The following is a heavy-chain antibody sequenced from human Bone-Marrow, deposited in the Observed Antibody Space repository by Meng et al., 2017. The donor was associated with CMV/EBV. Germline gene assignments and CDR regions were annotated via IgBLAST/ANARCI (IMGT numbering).Heavy chain of an antibody. V-gene: IGHV3-21*01. CDR3: AREGYCSSTSCYGHGMDV. Sequence: GESLKISCAASGFTFSSYSMNWVRQAPGKGLEWVSSISSSSSYIYYADSVKGRFTISRDNAKNSLYLQMNSLRAEDTAVYYCAREGYCSSTSCYGHGMDVWDQGTTVTVSS. CDR2: ISSSSSYI. D-gene: IGHD2-2*01. CDR1: GFTFSSYS. J-gene: IGHJ6*02.